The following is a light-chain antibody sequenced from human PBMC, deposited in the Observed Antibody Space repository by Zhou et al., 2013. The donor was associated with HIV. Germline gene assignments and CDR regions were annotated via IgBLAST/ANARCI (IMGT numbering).Light chain of an antibody. J-gene: IGKJ5*01. CDR1: QSISSW. CDR3: QQYYGSPIT. V-gene: IGKV1-5*01. Sequence: IQLTQSPAFMSASIGERVTITCRASQSISSWLAWYQQKPGKAPNLLIYAASSLQSGVPSRFSGSGSGTDYTLTISSLQPEDFATYYCQQYYGSPITFGQGTRLDIK. CDR2: AAS.